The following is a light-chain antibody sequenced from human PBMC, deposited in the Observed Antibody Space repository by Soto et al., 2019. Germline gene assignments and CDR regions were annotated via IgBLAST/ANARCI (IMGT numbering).Light chain of an antibody. V-gene: IGKV1-5*01. CDR3: QQYNSYPLT. CDR1: QSISSW. J-gene: IGKJ4*01. CDR2: DAS. Sequence: DIQMTQSPSTLSASVGDRVTITCRDSQSISSWLAWYQQKQGKAPKLXIYDASSLESGVPSRFSGSGAGTEFTLTISSLQPDDFATYYCQQYNSYPLTFGGGTKVDIK.